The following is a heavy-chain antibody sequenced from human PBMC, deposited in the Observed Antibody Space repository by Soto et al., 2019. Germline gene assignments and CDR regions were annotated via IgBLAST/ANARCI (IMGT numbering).Heavy chain of an antibody. CDR1: GGSISTSSFY. Sequence: PSETLSLTCTVSGGSISTSSFYCGWIRQPPGKGPEWIASIHYSGSTYYNPSLKSRVTISVDTSKNQFSLKLSSVTATDTAVYYCARWPDGYYYYGMDVWGQGTTVTVSS. CDR2: IHYSGST. V-gene: IGHV4-39*01. J-gene: IGHJ6*02. CDR3: ARWPDGYYYYGMDV.